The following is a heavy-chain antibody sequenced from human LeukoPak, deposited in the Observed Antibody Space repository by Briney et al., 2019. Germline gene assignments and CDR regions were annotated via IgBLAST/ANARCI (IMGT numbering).Heavy chain of an antibody. CDR1: GFTFSSYG. D-gene: IGHD5-18*01. V-gene: IGHV3-30*02. CDR3: AKDQYSYGYDAFDI. J-gene: IGHJ3*02. CDR2: IRYDGSNK. Sequence: GGSLRLSCAASGFTFSSYGMHWVRQAPGKGLEGVAFIRYDGSNKYYADSVKGRFTISRDNSKNTLYLQMNSLRAEDTAVYYCAKDQYSYGYDAFDIWGQGTMVTVSS.